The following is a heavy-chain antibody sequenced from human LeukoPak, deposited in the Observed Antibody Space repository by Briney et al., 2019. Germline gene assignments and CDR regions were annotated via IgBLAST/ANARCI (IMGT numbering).Heavy chain of an antibody. CDR1: GGSFSGYY. V-gene: IGHV4-34*01. Sequence: PSETLSLTCAVYGGSFSGYYWSWIRQPPGKGLEWIGEINHSGSTNYNPSLKSRVTISVDTSKNQFSLKLSSLTAADTAVYFCARGERTVSGDRYYFDYWSQGTLVTVSS. CDR3: ARGERTVSGDRYYFDY. D-gene: IGHD2-21*02. CDR2: INHSGST. J-gene: IGHJ4*02.